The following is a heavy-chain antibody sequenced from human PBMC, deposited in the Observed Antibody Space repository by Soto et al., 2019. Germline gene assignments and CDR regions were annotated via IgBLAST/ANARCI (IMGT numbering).Heavy chain of an antibody. J-gene: IGHJ4*02. CDR2: IYHSGST. D-gene: IGHD6-19*01. V-gene: IGHV4-4*02. CDR1: GGSISSSNW. Sequence: PSETLSLTCAVSGGSISSSNWWSWVRQPPGKGLEWIGEIYHSGSTNYNPSLKSRVTISVDTSKNQFSLKLSSVTAADTAVYYCARVSGWHDLYYFDYWGQGTLVTVSS. CDR3: ARVSGWHDLYYFDY.